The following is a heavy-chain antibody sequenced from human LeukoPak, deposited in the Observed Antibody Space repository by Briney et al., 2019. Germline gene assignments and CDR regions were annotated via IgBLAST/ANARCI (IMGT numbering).Heavy chain of an antibody. Sequence: PGGSLRLSCAASGFIFSNYGMHWVRHSPDKGLEWATFIRFDGSTQYYADSVKGRFTISRDNSKDTLYLQMSSLRLEDTGVYYWAKEGGDGSPFDYWGQGILVTVSS. D-gene: IGHD5-24*01. V-gene: IGHV3-30*02. CDR3: AKEGGDGSPFDY. J-gene: IGHJ4*02. CDR2: IRFDGSTQ. CDR1: GFIFSNYG.